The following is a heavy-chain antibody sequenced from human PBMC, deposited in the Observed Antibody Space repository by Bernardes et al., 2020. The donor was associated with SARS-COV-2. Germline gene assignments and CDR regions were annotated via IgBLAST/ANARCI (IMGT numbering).Heavy chain of an antibody. D-gene: IGHD5-12*01. V-gene: IGHV3-33*01. CDR2: IWYDGSKN. CDR3: ARDAYDYPGFDS. CDR1: GFTFSNHG. J-gene: IGHJ4*02. Sequence: GGSLRLSCAASGFTFSNHGMHWVRQAPGKRLEWLAVIWYDGSKNKYADSVKGRFTISRDNSKNTLYLQVNSLGVEDTAVYYCARDAYDYPGFDSWGQGTLVTVSS.